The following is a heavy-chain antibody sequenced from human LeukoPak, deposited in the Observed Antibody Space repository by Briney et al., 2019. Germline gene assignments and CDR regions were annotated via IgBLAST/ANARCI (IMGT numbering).Heavy chain of an antibody. CDR2: ISSSSSYI. Sequence: KPGGSLRLSCAASGFTFSSYSMNWVRQAPGKGLEWVSSISSSSSYIYYADSVKGRFTISRDNAKNSLYLQMNSLRAEDTAVYSCARDSGSPYWFFDLWGRGTLVTVSS. V-gene: IGHV3-21*01. CDR1: GFTFSSYS. J-gene: IGHJ2*01. D-gene: IGHD5-12*01. CDR3: ARDSGSPYWFFDL.